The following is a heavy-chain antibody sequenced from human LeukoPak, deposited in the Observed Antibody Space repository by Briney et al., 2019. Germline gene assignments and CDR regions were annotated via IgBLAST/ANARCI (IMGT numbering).Heavy chain of an antibody. CDR2: ISSSSTI. D-gene: IGHD3-3*01. J-gene: IGHJ6*03. CDR3: ARDSYYDFWSGSNYYMDV. Sequence: AGGSLRLSCAASGFTFSTYSMNWVRQAPGKGLEWVSYISSSSTIYYADSVKGRFTISRDNAKNSLYLQMNSLRAEDTAVYYCARDSYYDFWSGSNYYMDVWGKGTTVTVSS. V-gene: IGHV3-48*04. CDR1: GFTFSTYS.